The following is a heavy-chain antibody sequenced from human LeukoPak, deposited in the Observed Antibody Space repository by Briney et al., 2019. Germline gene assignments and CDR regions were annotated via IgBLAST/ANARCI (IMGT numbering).Heavy chain of an antibody. CDR1: GFTFSSYE. J-gene: IGHJ4*02. V-gene: IGHV3-48*03. Sequence: GGTLRLSCAASGFTFSSYEMNWVRQAPGKGLEWVSFISSSGSTIYYADSVKGRFTISRDNAKNSLYLQMNSLRAEDTAVYYCARSWELPEFDYWGQGTLVTVSS. CDR3: ARSWELPEFDY. CDR2: ISSSGSTI. D-gene: IGHD1-26*01.